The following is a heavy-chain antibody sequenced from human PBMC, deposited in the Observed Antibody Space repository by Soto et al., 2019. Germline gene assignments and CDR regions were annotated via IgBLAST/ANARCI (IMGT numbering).Heavy chain of an antibody. J-gene: IGHJ4*02. CDR3: ARQGPGWYSDS. Sequence: PSETLSLTCTVSGGSISSGGYYWSWIRQHPGKGLEWIGYIYYSGSTYYNPSLTSRATISVDTYKNQFSLKLSSMTAADTAVYKCARQGPGWYSDSRGPGTLGT. V-gene: IGHV4-31*03. CDR2: IYYSGST. CDR1: GGSISSGGYY.